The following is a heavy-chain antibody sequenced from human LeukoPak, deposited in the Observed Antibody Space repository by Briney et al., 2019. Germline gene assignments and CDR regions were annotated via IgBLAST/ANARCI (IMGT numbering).Heavy chain of an antibody. CDR1: GFIFSDYW. Sequence: GGSLRLSCEASGFIFSDYWMTWVRQAPGKGLEWVANIKYDGSEKYCVDSLKGRFTIARDNAKNSLYLEMNSLRAEDTAIYYCARARQRLGVSNWFDPWGQGTLVTVSS. D-gene: IGHD6-25*01. CDR3: ARARQRLGVSNWFDP. V-gene: IGHV3-7*01. J-gene: IGHJ5*02. CDR2: IKYDGSEK.